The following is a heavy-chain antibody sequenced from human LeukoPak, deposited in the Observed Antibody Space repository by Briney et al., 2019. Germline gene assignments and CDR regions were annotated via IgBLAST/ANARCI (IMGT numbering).Heavy chain of an antibody. V-gene: IGHV3-30*04. CDR1: AFIFSNYA. CDR2: ISYDGSNR. Sequence: GGSLRLSCAASAFIFSNYAMHWVRQAPGKGLEWVAVISYDGSNRYYADSVKGRFTISRDNSKNTLYLQMNSLRAEDTAVYYCARDPNDSSGYNSYFDYWDQGTLVTVSS. CDR3: ARDPNDSSGYNSYFDY. D-gene: IGHD3-22*01. J-gene: IGHJ4*02.